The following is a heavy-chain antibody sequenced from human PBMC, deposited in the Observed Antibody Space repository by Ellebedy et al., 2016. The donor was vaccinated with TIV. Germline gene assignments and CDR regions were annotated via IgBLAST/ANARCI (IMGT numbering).Heavy chain of an antibody. CDR2: IFTRGSF. D-gene: IGHD1-1*01. CDR3: ARVHCSITTYDYYYMDV. J-gene: IGHJ6*03. V-gene: IGHV4-4*07. CDR1: GGSVSRYF. Sequence: SETLSLTXSVSGGSVSRYFWSWIRQPAGKGLEWIGRIFTRGSFNYNPSLMSRVTMSVVTSKNQISLRLNSVTTADTAVYYCARVHCSITTYDYYYMDVWGKGTTVTVSS.